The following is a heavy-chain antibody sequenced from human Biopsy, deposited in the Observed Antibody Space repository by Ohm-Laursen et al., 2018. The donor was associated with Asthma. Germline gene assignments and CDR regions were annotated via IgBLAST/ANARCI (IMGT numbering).Heavy chain of an antibody. D-gene: IGHD1-26*01. J-gene: IGHJ4*02. CDR1: RFTYE. Sequence: SLRLSCTASRFTYEMHWVRQAPGKGLEWVANIKHDGSEKNHVDSLKGRFTISRDNAKNSLYLQMNSLRAEDTAVYYCAKELFPGWELRRGPDSWGQGTLVTVSS. CDR2: IKHDGSEK. V-gene: IGHV3-7*01. CDR3: AKELFPGWELRRGPDS.